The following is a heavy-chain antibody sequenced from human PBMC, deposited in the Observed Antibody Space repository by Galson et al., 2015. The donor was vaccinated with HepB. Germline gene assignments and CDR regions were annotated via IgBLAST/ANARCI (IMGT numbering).Heavy chain of an antibody. CDR1: GFTFNSYA. V-gene: IGHV3-23*01. Sequence: SLRLSCAASGFTFNSYAMSWVRQAPGTGLEWVSATTASGTDTYYADSVKGRFTISRDNSKNTLYLQMNSLRAEDTAVYYCAKFAAYTIGHYFDYWGQGTLVTVSS. CDR3: AKFAAYTIGHYFDY. D-gene: IGHD3-3*01. CDR2: TTASGTDT. J-gene: IGHJ4*02.